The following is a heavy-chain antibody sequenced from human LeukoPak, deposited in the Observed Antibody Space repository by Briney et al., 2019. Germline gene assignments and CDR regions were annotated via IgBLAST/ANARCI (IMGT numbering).Heavy chain of an antibody. D-gene: IGHD4-23*01. CDR2: ISYDGSNK. Sequence: GGSLRLSCTASGFPFSSYAMHWVRQAPGKGLEWEALISYDGSNKYYADSVKGRFTISRDNSKNTLYLQMNSLRAEDTAVYYCAKDGGGRYHYYMDVWGKGTTVTVSS. CDR3: AKDGGGRYHYYMDV. J-gene: IGHJ6*03. CDR1: GFPFSSYA. V-gene: IGHV3-30-3*01.